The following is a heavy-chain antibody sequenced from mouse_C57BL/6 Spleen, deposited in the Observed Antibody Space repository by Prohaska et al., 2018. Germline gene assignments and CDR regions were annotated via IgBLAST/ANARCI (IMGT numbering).Heavy chain of an antibody. CDR3: ARTDWYYYGSIPYYYAMDY. J-gene: IGHJ4*01. D-gene: IGHD1-1*01. Sequence: HGKSLEWIGDINPNNGGTIYNQKFKGKATLTVDKSSSTAYMELRSLTSEDTAVYYCARTDWYYYGSIPYYYAMDYWGQGTSVTVSS. CDR2: INPNNGGT. V-gene: IGHV1-18*01.